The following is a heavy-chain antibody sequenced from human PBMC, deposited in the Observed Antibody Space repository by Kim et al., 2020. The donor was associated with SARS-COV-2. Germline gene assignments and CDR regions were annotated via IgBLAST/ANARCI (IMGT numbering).Heavy chain of an antibody. Sequence: ASVKVSCKVSGYTLTELSMHWVRQAPGKGLEWMGGFDPEDGETIYAQKFQGRVTMTEDTSTDTAYMELSSLRSEDTAVYYCATAHNLRGPWMILGWFDPWGQGTLVTVSS. CDR3: ATAHNLRGPWMILGWFDP. V-gene: IGHV1-24*01. J-gene: IGHJ5*02. CDR1: GYTLTELS. D-gene: IGHD2-8*02. CDR2: FDPEDGET.